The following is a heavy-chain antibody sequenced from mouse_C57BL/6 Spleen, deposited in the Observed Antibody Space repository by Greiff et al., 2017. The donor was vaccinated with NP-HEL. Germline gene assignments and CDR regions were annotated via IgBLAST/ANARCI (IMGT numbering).Heavy chain of an antibody. CDR1: GYTFTEYT. V-gene: IGHV1-62-2*01. CDR3: ARNEDKGCDRFSFDY. D-gene: IGHD1-3*01. J-gene: IGHJ2*01. Sequence: VQLQQSGAELVKPGASVKLSCKASGYTFTEYTIHWVKQRSGQGLEWIGWIYPGSGSIKYNEKFKDKATLTADKSSSTVFMELSRLTSDDSAVYFCARNEDKGCDRFSFDYWGQGTTLTVSS. CDR2: IYPGSGSI.